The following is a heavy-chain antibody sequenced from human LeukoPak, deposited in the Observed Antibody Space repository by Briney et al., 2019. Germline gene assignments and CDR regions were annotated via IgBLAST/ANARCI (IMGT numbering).Heavy chain of an antibody. CDR1: GGSLTNYY. CDR2: IHSDGTT. V-gene: IGHV4-4*09. Sequence: SETLSLTCSASGGSLTNYYWGWIRQPPGKGLEFIGYIHSDGTTNYDSSLQSRVAISLDTSKIQFSLRLYSVTAADTALYFCARLNFRGGEALHFDSWGREPWSPSPQ. J-gene: IGHJ4*02. CDR3: ARLNFRGGEALHFDS. D-gene: IGHD3-16*01.